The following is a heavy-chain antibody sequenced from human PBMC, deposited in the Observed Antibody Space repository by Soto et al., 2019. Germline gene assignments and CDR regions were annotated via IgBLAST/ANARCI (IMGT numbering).Heavy chain of an antibody. CDR1: GSSISSGGYY. D-gene: IGHD3-3*01. Sequence: PSETLSLTCTVSGSSISSGGYYWSWIRQHPGKGLEWIGYIYYSGSTYYNPSLKSRVTISVDTSKNQFSLKLSSVTAADTAVYYCARDRRGYYDFWSGSYYYGMDVWGQGTTATVSS. CDR2: IYYSGST. CDR3: ARDRRGYYDFWSGSYYYGMDV. J-gene: IGHJ6*02. V-gene: IGHV4-31*03.